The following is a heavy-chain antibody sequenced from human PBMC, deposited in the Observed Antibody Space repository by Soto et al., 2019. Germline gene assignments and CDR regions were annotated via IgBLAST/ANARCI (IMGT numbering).Heavy chain of an antibody. J-gene: IGHJ4*02. CDR3: AREAGIAVAGTSRFDY. CDR2: VSPYNDRT. V-gene: IGHV1-18*01. D-gene: IGHD6-19*01. Sequence: QVHLVQSGTEVKRPGASVKVSCKTSGYNFTPYAINWVRQAPGQGLEWMGWVSPYNDRTNSAQKFQDSLTMTTDTSTTTAYMELMSLRSDDTAVYYCAREAGIAVAGTSRFDYWGQGSLVTVSS. CDR1: GYNFTPYA.